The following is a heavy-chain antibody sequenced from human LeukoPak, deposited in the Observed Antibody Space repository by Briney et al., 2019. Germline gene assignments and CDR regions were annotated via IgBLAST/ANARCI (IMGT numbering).Heavy chain of an antibody. J-gene: IGHJ5*02. Sequence: SETLSLTCAVSGDSISRGGYSWSWIRQTPGKGLEWIAYIHDSGSTYNNPSLKSRLSISIDTSKNQFSLKLNSVTAADTAVYYCARVAAAGNNWFDPWGQGTLVTVSS. V-gene: IGHV4-30-4*07. CDR3: ARVAAAGNNWFDP. CDR2: IHDSGST. CDR1: GDSISRGGYS. D-gene: IGHD6-13*01.